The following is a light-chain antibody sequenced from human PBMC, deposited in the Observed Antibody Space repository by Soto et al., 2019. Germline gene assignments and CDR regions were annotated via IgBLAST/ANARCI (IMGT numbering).Light chain of an antibody. CDR3: CAYAGRDTYVV. CDR2: SNN. V-gene: IGLV1-44*01. CDR1: SSNIGSNT. J-gene: IGLJ2*01. Sequence: QSVLTQPPSASGTPGQRVTISCSGSSSNIGSNTVNWYQQLPGTAPKLLIYSNNQRPSGVPDRFSGSKSGTSASLAISGLQSEDEADYSCCAYAGRDTYVVFGGGTKLTVL.